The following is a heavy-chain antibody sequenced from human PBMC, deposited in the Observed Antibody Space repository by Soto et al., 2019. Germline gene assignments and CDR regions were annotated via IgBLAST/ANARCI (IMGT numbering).Heavy chain of an antibody. J-gene: IGHJ4*02. CDR1: GYTFANYW. CDR2: IYPGDSDT. CDR3: ARRGWEHLPDY. Sequence: EVQLVQSGAEVKEPGESLKISCKGSGYTFANYWIGWVRQMPGKGLEWMGIIYPGDSDTRYSPSFQGRVTISVDASINTAYLQLRTLKASDNAIYFCARRGWEHLPDYWGQGTQVTVSS. V-gene: IGHV5-51*01. D-gene: IGHD1-26*01.